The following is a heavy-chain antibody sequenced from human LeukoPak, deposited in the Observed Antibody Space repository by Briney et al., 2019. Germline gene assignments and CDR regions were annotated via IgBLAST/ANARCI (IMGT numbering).Heavy chain of an antibody. V-gene: IGHV3-66*01. J-gene: IGHJ1*01. CDR3: AVGPCGDYPEYFQH. D-gene: IGHD4-17*01. CDR2: IYSGGST. CDR1: GFTVSSNY. Sequence: GGSLRLSCAAPGFTVSSNYMSWVRQAPGKGLEWVSVIYSGGSTYYADSVKGRFTISRDNSKNTLYLQMNSLRAEDTAVYYCAVGPCGDYPEYFQHWGQGTLVSVSS.